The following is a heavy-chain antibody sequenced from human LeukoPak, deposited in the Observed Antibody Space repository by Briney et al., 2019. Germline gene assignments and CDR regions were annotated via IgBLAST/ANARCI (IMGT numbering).Heavy chain of an antibody. D-gene: IGHD2-21*02. CDR2: VYYSGRT. Sequence: SETLSLTCTVSGGSITNYYWSWIRQPPWKGLEWIGYVYYSGRTSYNASLKSRVTTSVDTSKNQSFLKLSSVTAADTAVYYCARHMSVTYDAFDIWGQGTMVTVSS. CDR3: ARHMSVTYDAFDI. V-gene: IGHV4-59*08. CDR1: GGSITNYY. J-gene: IGHJ3*02.